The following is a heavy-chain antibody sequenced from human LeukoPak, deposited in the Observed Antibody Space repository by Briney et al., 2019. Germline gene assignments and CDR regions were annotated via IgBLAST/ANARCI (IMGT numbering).Heavy chain of an antibody. CDR3: ARDYWTTVVTRASGYFDY. V-gene: IGHV1-2*02. CDR1: GYTFTGYY. D-gene: IGHD4-23*01. CDR2: INPNSGGT. Sequence: GASVKVSCKASGYTFTGYYMHWVRQAPGQGLEWMGWINPNSGGTNYAQKFQGRVTMTGDTSISTAYMELSSLRSDDTAVYYCARDYWTTVVTRASGYFDYWGQGTLVTVSS. J-gene: IGHJ4*02.